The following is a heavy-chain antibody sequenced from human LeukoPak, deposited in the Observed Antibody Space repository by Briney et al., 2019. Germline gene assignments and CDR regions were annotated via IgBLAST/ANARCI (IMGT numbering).Heavy chain of an antibody. CDR3: AREAIGTTAAFDV. CDR2: IIQDGSQT. J-gene: IGHJ3*01. D-gene: IGHD2/OR15-2a*01. V-gene: IGHV3-7*01. Sequence: GGSLRLSCAASGFSFNAFWMSWVRQAPGEGLEWVANIIQDGSQTHYVGSVRGRFTISRDNAQNSLYLQMNSLRAEDTAVYYCAREAIGTTAAFDVWGQGTMVAVSS. CDR1: GFSFNAFW.